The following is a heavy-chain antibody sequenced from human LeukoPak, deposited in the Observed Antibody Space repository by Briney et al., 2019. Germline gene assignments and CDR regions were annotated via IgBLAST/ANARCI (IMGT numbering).Heavy chain of an antibody. Sequence: SETLSLTCTVSGYSISSGYYWGWIRPPPGKGLEWIGSIYHSGSTYYNPSLKSRVTISVDTSKNQFSLKLSSVTAADTAVYYCAREELILGAFDIWGQGTMVTVSS. CDR2: IYHSGST. J-gene: IGHJ3*02. CDR3: AREELILGAFDI. CDR1: GYSISSGYY. V-gene: IGHV4-38-2*02. D-gene: IGHD3-16*01.